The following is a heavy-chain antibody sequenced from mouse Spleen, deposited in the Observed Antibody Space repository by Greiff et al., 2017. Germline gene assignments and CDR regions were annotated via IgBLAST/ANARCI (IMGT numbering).Heavy chain of an antibody. Sequence: QVQLKQPGAELVRPGASVKLSCKASGYTFTDYYINWVKQRPGQGLEWIARIYPGSGNTYYNEKFKGKATLTAEKSSSTAYMQLSSLTSEDSAVYFCARSYDYDWVPFAYWGQGTLVTVSA. CDR1: GYTFTDYY. CDR2: IYPGSGNT. CDR3: ARSYDYDWVPFAY. D-gene: IGHD2-4*01. J-gene: IGHJ3*01. V-gene: IGHV1-76*01.